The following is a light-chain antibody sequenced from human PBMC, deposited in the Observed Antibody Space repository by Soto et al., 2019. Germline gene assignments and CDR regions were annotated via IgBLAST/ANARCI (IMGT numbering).Light chain of an antibody. CDR2: KAS. J-gene: IGKJ1*01. V-gene: IGKV1-5*03. CDR1: QTISSW. CDR3: QHDNSYSEA. Sequence: DIQMPQSPSTLSGSVGDRVTITCRASQTISSWLAWYQQKPGKAPKLLIYKASTLKSGVPSRFSGSGSGTEFTRTISSLQPDDFATYYGQHDNSYSEAFGQGTKGELK.